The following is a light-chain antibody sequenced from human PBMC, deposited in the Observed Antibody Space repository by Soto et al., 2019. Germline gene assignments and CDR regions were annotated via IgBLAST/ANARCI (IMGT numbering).Light chain of an antibody. CDR3: VLYIGTWV. CDR2: STN. J-gene: IGLJ3*02. V-gene: IGLV8-61*01. CDR1: SGSVSTSSY. Sequence: QTVVTQEPWFSVSPGGTVTLTCGLSSGSVSTSSYPTWYQQTPGQAPRTLIYSTNTRSSGVPDRFSGSILGNKAALTITGTQADDESDYYCVLYIGTWVFGGGTKLTVL.